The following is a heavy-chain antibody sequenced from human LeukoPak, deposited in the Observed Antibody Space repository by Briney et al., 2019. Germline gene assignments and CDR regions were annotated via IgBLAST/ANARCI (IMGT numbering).Heavy chain of an antibody. CDR1: GFTVSSNY. J-gene: IGHJ4*02. V-gene: IGHV3-53*01. CDR3: ARESSSWGFDY. D-gene: IGHD6-13*01. Sequence: GGSLRLSCAASGFTVSSNYMTWVRQAPGKGLEWVSVIYSGNNTYYADSVKGRFTISRDNSKNKLYLQMNSLRAEDTAVYYCARESSSWGFDYWGQGTLVTVSS. CDR2: IYSGNNT.